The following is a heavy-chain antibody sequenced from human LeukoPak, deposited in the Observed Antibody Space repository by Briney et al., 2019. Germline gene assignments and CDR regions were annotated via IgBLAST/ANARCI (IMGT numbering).Heavy chain of an antibody. CDR2: INHSGST. D-gene: IGHD6-19*01. Sequence: GTLRLPCVGSDFIFTSFGISWVRQAPGKGLEWVGEINHSGSTNYNPSLKSRVTISVDTSKNQFSLRLSSVTAADTAVYYCARHPRGLAVAGYYFDYWGQGTLVTVSS. CDR1: DFIFTSFG. J-gene: IGHJ4*02. CDR3: ARHPRGLAVAGYYFDY. V-gene: IGHV4-34*01.